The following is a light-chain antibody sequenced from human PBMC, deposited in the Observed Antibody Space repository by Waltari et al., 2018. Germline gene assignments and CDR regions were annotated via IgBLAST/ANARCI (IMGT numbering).Light chain of an antibody. CDR2: WTS. V-gene: IGKV4-1*01. J-gene: IGKJ1*01. Sequence: DIVMTQSPDSLAGSLGERATINCKSSQSVLYSTNTQSYVAWYQQKPGQPPKLLIYWTSTRESGVPDRFSGSGSGTDFTLTISNLQAEDVAVYYCQQYYSTWTFGQGTKVEIK. CDR3: QQYYSTWT. CDR1: QSVLYSTNTQSY.